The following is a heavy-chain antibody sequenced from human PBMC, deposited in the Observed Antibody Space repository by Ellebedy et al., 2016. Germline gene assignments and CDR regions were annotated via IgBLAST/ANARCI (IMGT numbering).Heavy chain of an antibody. J-gene: IGHJ4*02. Sequence: SETLSLTCTVSGASISGYYWSWIRQPPGKGLEWIGYIYYSGNTNYNPSLKSRFTISLDTSKNQLSLKLSSVTAADTAVYFCARDGGGGAAGYWGQGTLVTVSS. CDR1: GASISGYY. CDR3: ARDGGGGAAGY. V-gene: IGHV4-59*01. CDR2: IYYSGNT. D-gene: IGHD3-16*01.